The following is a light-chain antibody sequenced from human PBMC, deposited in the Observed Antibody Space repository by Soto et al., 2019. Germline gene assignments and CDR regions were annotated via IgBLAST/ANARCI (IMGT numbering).Light chain of an antibody. J-gene: IGLJ3*02. Sequence: QSALTQPASVSGSPGQSITISCTAASSNVGSYNLVSWYQQHPGKAPKLMIYDVTKRPSGVSNRFSGSQSDSTASLTISGLQAEDEADYYCCSYAASSSWVFGGGTKLTVL. CDR3: CSYAASSSWV. V-gene: IGLV2-23*02. CDR1: SSNVGSYNL. CDR2: DVT.